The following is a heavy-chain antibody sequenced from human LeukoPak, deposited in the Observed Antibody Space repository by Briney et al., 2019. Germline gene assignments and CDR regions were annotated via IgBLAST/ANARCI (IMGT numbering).Heavy chain of an antibody. CDR1: GFTFSSYW. V-gene: IGHV3-7*01. D-gene: IGHD4-17*01. J-gene: IGHJ5*02. CDR2: IKQDGSEK. CDR3: ASDEVNGDEDNWFDP. Sequence: GGSLRLSCAASGFTFSSYWMSWVRQAPGKGLEWVANIKQDGSEKYYVDSVKGRFTISRDNAKNSLYLQMNSLRAEDTAVYYCASDEVNGDEDNWFDPWGQGTLVTVSS.